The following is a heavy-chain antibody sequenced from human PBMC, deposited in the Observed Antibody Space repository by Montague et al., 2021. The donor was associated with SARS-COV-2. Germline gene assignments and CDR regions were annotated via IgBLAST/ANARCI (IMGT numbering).Heavy chain of an antibody. J-gene: IGHJ5*02. CDR1: GASIKSGDHY. V-gene: IGHV4-31*03. CDR3: ARNLHDTIGSTYLTPFRFEP. CDR2: IYSSGRT. D-gene: IGHD3-22*01. Sequence: TLSITCNVSGASIKSGDHYWSWIRQHPGKGLEWTWYIYSSGRTYYNPSLKSRVTISADTSKNQFSLKLSSVTAADTAVYYCARNLHDTIGSTYLTPFRFEPWGQGTLVTVSS.